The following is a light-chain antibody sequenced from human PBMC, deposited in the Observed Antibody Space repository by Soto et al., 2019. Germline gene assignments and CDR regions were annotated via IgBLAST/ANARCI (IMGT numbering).Light chain of an antibody. CDR1: QSVSSR. Sequence: EIVMTQSPATLSVSQGERVTLSCRASQSVSSRLAWYHQKPGQSPRLLIYGASTRATGIPARFSGSGSGTEFTLTISSLQSEDFGLYYCHQYNNFWTFGQGTKVAIK. CDR3: HQYNNFWT. V-gene: IGKV3-15*01. CDR2: GAS. J-gene: IGKJ1*01.